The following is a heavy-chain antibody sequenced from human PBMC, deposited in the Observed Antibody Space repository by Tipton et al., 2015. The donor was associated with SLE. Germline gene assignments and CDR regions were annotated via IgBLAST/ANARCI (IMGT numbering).Heavy chain of an antibody. CDR3: ARHPGSSWYRGRYFDY. Sequence: TLSLTCTVSGISFTSYYWSWIRQPPGKGLEWVGYISYTGSTIYNPSLKSRVTVSMDTSKSQFSLKLSSVTAADTAVYYCARHPGSSWYRGRYFDYWGQGTLGTVSS. D-gene: IGHD6-13*01. CDR1: GISFTSYY. V-gene: IGHV4-59*08. CDR2: ISYTGST. J-gene: IGHJ4*02.